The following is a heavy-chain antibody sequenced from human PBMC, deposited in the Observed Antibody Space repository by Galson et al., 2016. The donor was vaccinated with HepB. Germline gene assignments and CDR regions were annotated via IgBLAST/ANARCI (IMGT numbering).Heavy chain of an antibody. CDR2: IYYSGST. D-gene: IGHD3-3*01. Sequence: TLSLTCTVSGGSISSGDYYWSWIRQPPGKGLEWIGYIYYSGSTYYNPSLKSRVTMSVDTSKNQFSLRLSSVTAADPAVYYCARGYYDFWSGSRSLDCWGQGTLVTVSS. CDR3: ARGYYDFWSGSRSLDC. CDR1: GGSISSGDYY. V-gene: IGHV4-30-4*01. J-gene: IGHJ4*02.